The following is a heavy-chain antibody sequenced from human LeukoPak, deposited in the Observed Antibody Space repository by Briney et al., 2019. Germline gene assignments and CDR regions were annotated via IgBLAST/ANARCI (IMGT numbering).Heavy chain of an antibody. D-gene: IGHD2-2*01. V-gene: IGHV4-61*02. J-gene: IGHJ4*02. Sequence: SETLSLTCTVSGGSISSGSYYWSWIRQPAGKGLEWIGRIYTSGSTSYNPSLKSRVTISVDTSKNQFSLKLSSVPAADTAVYYCARGKYCSSTSCYDPFDYWGQGTLVTVSS. CDR3: ARGKYCSSTSCYDPFDY. CDR1: GGSISSGSYY. CDR2: IYTSGST.